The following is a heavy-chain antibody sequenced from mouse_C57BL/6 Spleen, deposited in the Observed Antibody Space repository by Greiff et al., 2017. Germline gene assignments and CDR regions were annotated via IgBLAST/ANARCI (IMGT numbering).Heavy chain of an antibody. CDR2: IYPGDGDT. D-gene: IGHD2-4*01. CDR3: ARGGYDYLYAMDY. V-gene: IGHV1-80*01. Sequence: VQLQQSGAELVKPGASVKISCKASGYAFSSYWMNWVKQRPGKGLEWIGQIYPGDGDTNYNGKLKGKATLTADKSSSTAYMQLSSLTSEDSAVYFCARGGYDYLYAMDYWGQGTSVTVSS. CDR1: GYAFSSYW. J-gene: IGHJ4*01.